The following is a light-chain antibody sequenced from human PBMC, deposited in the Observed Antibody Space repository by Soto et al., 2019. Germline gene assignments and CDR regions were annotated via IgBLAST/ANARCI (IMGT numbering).Light chain of an antibody. Sequence: DIQMTQSPSSLSASVGDRVTITCRASQSISNHLDWYQQKPGKAPKLLIYAASSLQSGVPSRFSGSGSATDFTLTISSLQPEDFATYYCQQSYTIPVTFGQVTKLEIK. V-gene: IGKV1-39*01. CDR1: QSISNH. CDR2: AAS. CDR3: QQSYTIPVT. J-gene: IGKJ2*01.